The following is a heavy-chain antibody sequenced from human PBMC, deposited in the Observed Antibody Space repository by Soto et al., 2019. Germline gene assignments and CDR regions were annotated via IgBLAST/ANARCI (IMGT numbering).Heavy chain of an antibody. CDR1: GFTFSSYN. Sequence: GSLRLSCAASGFTFSSYNMNWVRQAPGKGLEWVSAISGSGGNTYYADSVKGRFTISRDNSKNTLFLQMNSLRAEDTAVYYCAKEPNSNGFFDIWGQGTMVTVSS. J-gene: IGHJ3*02. CDR3: AKEPNSNGFFDI. D-gene: IGHD6-19*01. CDR2: ISGSGGNT. V-gene: IGHV3-23*01.